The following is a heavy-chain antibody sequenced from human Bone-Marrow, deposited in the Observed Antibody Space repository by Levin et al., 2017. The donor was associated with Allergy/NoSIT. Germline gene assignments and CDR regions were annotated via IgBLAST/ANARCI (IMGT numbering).Heavy chain of an antibody. CDR3: ARDKDDYFDY. Sequence: ETLSLTCAASRFSFSDYAMNWVRQAPGKGLEWVSSISGTGSNTYYADSVKGRFTISRDNSKTTLFLQMSSLRAEDTAVYYCARDKDDYFDYWGQGTLVTVSS. D-gene: IGHD2-15*01. CDR2: ISGTGSNT. CDR1: RFSFSDYA. V-gene: IGHV3-23*01. J-gene: IGHJ4*02.